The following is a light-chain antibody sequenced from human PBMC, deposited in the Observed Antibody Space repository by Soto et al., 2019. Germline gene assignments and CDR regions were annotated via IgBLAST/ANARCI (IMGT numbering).Light chain of an antibody. Sequence: AIQMTHSPSSLSASVVDRVTITFRASQSIRDELGWYQQKAGKAPNLLISAASRLQSGVPSRFSGRGSGTDFTLTISSLQPEDFATYYCLQDYDYPRTFGQGTKVDIK. CDR1: QSIRDE. V-gene: IGKV1-6*01. CDR3: LQDYDYPRT. CDR2: AAS. J-gene: IGKJ1*01.